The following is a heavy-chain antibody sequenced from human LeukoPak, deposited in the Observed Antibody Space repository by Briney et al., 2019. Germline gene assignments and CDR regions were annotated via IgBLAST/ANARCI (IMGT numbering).Heavy chain of an antibody. V-gene: IGHV3-23*01. D-gene: IGHD3-22*01. CDR1: GFTFSTPW. J-gene: IGHJ6*02. CDR2: MSGSGCST. Sequence: GGSLRLSCAASGFTFSTPWMTWVRQAPGKGLEWVSDMSGSGCSTYYADSVKGRFTISRDNSKNTLYLQMNSLRAEDTALYYCVKSSRVVVIANHYYYYGMDVWGQGTTVTVS. CDR3: VKSSRVVVIANHYYYYGMDV.